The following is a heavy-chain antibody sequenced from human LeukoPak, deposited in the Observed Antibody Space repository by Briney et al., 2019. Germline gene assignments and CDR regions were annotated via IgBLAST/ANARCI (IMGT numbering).Heavy chain of an antibody. J-gene: IGHJ4*02. CDR1: GDSVSINSAT. CDR2: TYYRSKWYN. Sequence: SPTLSLTCAISGDSVSINSATWNWIRQSPSRGLEWLGRTYYRSKWYNEYAPSVKGRIAFNPDTSKNQFSLQLNSVTPEDTAVYYCARGVSRYFDYWGQGTLVAASS. V-gene: IGHV6-1*01. CDR3: ARGVSRYFDY. D-gene: IGHD5/OR15-5a*01.